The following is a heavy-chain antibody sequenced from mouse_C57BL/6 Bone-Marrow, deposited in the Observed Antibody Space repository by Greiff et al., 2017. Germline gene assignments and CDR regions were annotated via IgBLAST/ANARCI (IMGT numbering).Heavy chain of an antibody. CDR2: ISYDGSN. V-gene: IGHV3-6*01. D-gene: IGHD1-1*01. CDR1: GYSITSGYY. Sequence: DVKLVESGPGLVKPSQSLSLTCSVTGYSITSGYYWNWIRQFPGNKLEWMGYISYDGSNNYNPSLKNRISITRDTSKNQFFLKLNSVTTEDTATYYCARDRGYYYYAMDYWGQGTSVTVSS. J-gene: IGHJ4*01. CDR3: ARDRGYYYYAMDY.